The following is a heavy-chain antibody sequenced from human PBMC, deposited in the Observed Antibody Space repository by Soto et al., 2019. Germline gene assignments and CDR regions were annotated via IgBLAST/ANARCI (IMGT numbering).Heavy chain of an antibody. J-gene: IGHJ4*02. D-gene: IGHD5-12*01. Sequence: VQLVESGGGLVQPGGSLRLSCAASGFTFSFYWMSWVRQAPGKGLEWVANIKQDGSEKYYVDSVKGRFTISRDDAKSSLYLQMNGLRVEDTALYYCARDQSGYSGYDYGPDYWGQGTLVTVSS. V-gene: IGHV3-7*04. CDR3: ARDQSGYSGYDYGPDY. CDR1: GFTFSFYW. CDR2: IKQDGSEK.